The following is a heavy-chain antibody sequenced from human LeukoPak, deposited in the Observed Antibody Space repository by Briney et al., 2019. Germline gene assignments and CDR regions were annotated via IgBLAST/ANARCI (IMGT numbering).Heavy chain of an antibody. Sequence: VASVKDSCKTSGYTFTSYYIHWVRQAPGQGLEWLGIINPSGGSTTYAQKFQGRVTMTTDTSTSTVYMELTSLRSDDTAVYYCARSSAYYNEADIWGQGTMVTVSS. CDR2: INPSGGST. CDR1: GYTFTSYY. CDR3: ARSSAYYNEADI. V-gene: IGHV1-46*01. J-gene: IGHJ3*02. D-gene: IGHD3-9*01.